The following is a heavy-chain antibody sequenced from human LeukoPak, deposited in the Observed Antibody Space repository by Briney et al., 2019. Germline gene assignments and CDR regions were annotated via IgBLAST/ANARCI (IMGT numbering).Heavy chain of an antibody. V-gene: IGHV4-34*01. Sequence: PSETLSLTCAVYGGSFSGYYWSWIRQPPEKGLEWIGEINHSGSTNYNPSLKSRVTISVDTSKNQFSLKLSSVTAADTAVYYCARRESSVFAFDIWGQGTMVTVSS. CDR3: ARRESSVFAFDI. D-gene: IGHD5/OR15-5a*01. CDR1: GGSFSGYY. J-gene: IGHJ3*02. CDR2: INHSGST.